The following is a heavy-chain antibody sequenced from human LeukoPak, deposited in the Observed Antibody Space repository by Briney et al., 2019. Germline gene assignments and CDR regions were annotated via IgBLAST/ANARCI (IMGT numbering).Heavy chain of an antibody. CDR2: ISSSSSYI. V-gene: IGHV3-21*04. J-gene: IGHJ4*02. Sequence: GGSLRLSCAASGFTFSSYSMNWVRQAPGKGLEWVSSISSSSSYIYYADSVKGRFTISRDNSKNTLYLQMNSLRAEDTAVYYCARDNYDSSGYYSDYWGQGTLVTVSS. CDR3: ARDNYDSSGYYSDY. CDR1: GFTFSSYS. D-gene: IGHD3-22*01.